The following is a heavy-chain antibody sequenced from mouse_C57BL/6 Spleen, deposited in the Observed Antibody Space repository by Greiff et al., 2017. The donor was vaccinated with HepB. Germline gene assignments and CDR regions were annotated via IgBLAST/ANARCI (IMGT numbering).Heavy chain of an antibody. D-gene: IGHD1-2*01. J-gene: IGHJ3*01. CDR1: GYTFTSYW. CDR3: ARDSDYYGPFAY. V-gene: IGHV1-52*01. CDR2: IDPSDSET. Sequence: QVQLKQPGAELVRPGSSVKLSCKASGYTFTSYWMHWVKQRPIQGLEWIGNIDPSDSETHYNQKFKDKATLTVDKSSSTAYMQLSSLTSEDSAVYYCARDSDYYGPFAYWGQGTLVTVSA.